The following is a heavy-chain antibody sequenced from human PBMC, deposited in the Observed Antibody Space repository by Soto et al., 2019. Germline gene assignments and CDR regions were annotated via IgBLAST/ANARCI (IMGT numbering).Heavy chain of an antibody. Sequence: GESLKISCKGSGYSFTSYWMGWVRQMTGKGLEWMGIIYPEDSETRYSPSFQGQVTISADKSISAAYLQWSSLKASDTAMYYCARTESGYSYGFADVWGQGTTVTVSS. CDR1: GYSFTSYW. D-gene: IGHD5-18*01. CDR3: ARTESGYSYGFADV. J-gene: IGHJ6*02. CDR2: IYPEDSET. V-gene: IGHV5-51*01.